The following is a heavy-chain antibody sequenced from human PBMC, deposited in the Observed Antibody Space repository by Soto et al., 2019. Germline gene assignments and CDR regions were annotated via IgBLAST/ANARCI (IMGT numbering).Heavy chain of an antibody. CDR2: IYASGST. J-gene: IGHJ4*02. Sequence: QVQLQESGPGLVKPSETLSLTCTVSGGSISSSYWSWIRQPVGKGLEWIGRIYASGSTNYNPSLKSRVTMSVDTSKNQFSLKLRSVTAADTAVYYCARACSSTSCYDVFDYWGQGTLVTVSS. D-gene: IGHD2-2*01. CDR3: ARACSSTSCYDVFDY. CDR1: GGSISSSY. V-gene: IGHV4-4*07.